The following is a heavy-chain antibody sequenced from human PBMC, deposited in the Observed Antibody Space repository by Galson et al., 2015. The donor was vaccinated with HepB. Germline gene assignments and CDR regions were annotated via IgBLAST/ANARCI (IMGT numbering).Heavy chain of an antibody. CDR1: GYTLTELS. CDR2: FDPEDGET. Sequence: SVKVSCKVSGYTLTELSMHWVRQAPGKGLEWMGGFDPEDGETIYAQKFQGRVTMTEDTSTDTAHMELSSLRSEDTAVYYCATESLVGATIEVYRWGQGTLVTVSS. CDR3: ATESLVGATIEVYR. D-gene: IGHD1-26*01. J-gene: IGHJ4*02. V-gene: IGHV1-24*01.